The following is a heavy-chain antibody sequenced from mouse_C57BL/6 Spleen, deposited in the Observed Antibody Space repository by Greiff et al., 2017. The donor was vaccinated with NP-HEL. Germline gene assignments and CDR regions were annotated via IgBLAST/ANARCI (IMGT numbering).Heavy chain of an antibody. CDR2: INYDGSST. V-gene: IGHV5-16*01. J-gene: IGHJ1*03. Sequence: EVHLVESEGGLVQPGSSMKLSCTASGFTFSDYYMAWVRQVPEKGLEWVANINYDGSSTYYLDSLKSRFIISRDNAKNILYLQMSSLKSEDTATYYCARDRSYGNYNWYFDVWGTGTTVTVSS. CDR3: ARDRSYGNYNWYFDV. D-gene: IGHD2-1*01. CDR1: GFTFSDYY.